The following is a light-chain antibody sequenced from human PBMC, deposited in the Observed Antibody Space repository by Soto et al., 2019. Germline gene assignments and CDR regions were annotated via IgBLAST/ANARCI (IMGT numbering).Light chain of an antibody. CDR2: EGS. CDR3: SSYATSSTV. CDR1: SSDVGSYNL. J-gene: IGLJ2*01. V-gene: IGLV2-23*01. Sequence: QSALTQPASVSGSPGQSITISCTGTSSDVGSYNLVSWYQQHPGKAPKLMIYEGSKRTSGVSDRFSGSKSGNTASLTISGLQAEDEADYYCSSYATSSTVFGGGTKLTVL.